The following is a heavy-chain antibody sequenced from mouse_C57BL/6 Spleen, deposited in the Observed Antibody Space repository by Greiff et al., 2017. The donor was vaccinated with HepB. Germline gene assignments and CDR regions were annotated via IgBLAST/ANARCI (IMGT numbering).Heavy chain of an antibody. V-gene: IGHV2-6*03. Sequence: VKLQESGPGLVAPSQSLSITCTVSGFSLTSYGVHWVRQPPGKGLEWLVVIWSDGSTTYNSALKSRLSISKDNSKSQVFLKMNSLQTDDTAMYYCASGGLGYYYAMDYWGQGTSVTVSS. CDR3: ASGGLGYYYAMDY. CDR2: IWSDGST. D-gene: IGHD2-4*01. CDR1: GFSLTSYG. J-gene: IGHJ4*01.